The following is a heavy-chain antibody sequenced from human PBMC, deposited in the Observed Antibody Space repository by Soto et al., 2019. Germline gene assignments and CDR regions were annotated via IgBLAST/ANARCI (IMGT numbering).Heavy chain of an antibody. Sequence: ASVKVSSKASGYIFTDSYMHWVRQAPGQELGRMGRINPNSGGTNYAQKFQGRVAMTRDTSISTAYMELSSLRSDDTAVYYCARGRGYSDGIDYWGQGTLVTVSS. J-gene: IGHJ4*02. V-gene: IGHV1-2*06. CDR3: ARGRGYSDGIDY. CDR2: INPNSGGT. CDR1: GYIFTDSY. D-gene: IGHD2-15*01.